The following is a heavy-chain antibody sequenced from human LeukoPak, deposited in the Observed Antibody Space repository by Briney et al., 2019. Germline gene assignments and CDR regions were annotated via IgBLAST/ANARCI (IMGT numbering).Heavy chain of an antibody. J-gene: IGHJ4*02. Sequence: GGSLRLSCAASGFTVSNAWMSWVRQAPGEGLEWVGRIKRKTDGGTSDYAAPVKGRFTISGDDSENTLNLQMNSLKTEDTAVYYCTAQGGYWGQGTLVTVSS. CDR1: GFTVSNAW. V-gene: IGHV3-15*01. CDR3: TAQGGY. D-gene: IGHD3-16*01. CDR2: IKRKTDGGTS.